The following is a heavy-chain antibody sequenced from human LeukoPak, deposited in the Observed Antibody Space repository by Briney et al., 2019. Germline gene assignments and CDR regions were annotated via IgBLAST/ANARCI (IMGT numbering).Heavy chain of an antibody. CDR3: ARTNFAYYYGMDV. Sequence: GGSLRLSCAASGFTFSSYEMNWVRQAPGKGLQWVSDISSSGTTIYYADSVKGRFTISRDNAKNSLYLQMNSLRAEDTAVYYCARTNFAYYYGMDVWGQGTTVTVSS. V-gene: IGHV3-48*03. D-gene: IGHD1-7*01. J-gene: IGHJ6*02. CDR2: ISSSGTTI. CDR1: GFTFSSYE.